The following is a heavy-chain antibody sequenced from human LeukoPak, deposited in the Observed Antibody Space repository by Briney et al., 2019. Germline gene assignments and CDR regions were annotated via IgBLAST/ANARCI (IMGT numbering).Heavy chain of an antibody. CDR2: IYYSGST. V-gene: IGHV4-59*01. Sequence: PSETLSLTCTVSGGSISSYFWSWIRQRPGQGLEWVGYIYYSGSTQYNPSLKSRVTVSVDTSKNQFSLKLNSMTAADTAVYYCARAYYYDSSGYFFDYWGQGTLVTVSS. CDR1: GGSISSYF. J-gene: IGHJ4*02. D-gene: IGHD3-22*01. CDR3: ARAYYYDSSGYFFDY.